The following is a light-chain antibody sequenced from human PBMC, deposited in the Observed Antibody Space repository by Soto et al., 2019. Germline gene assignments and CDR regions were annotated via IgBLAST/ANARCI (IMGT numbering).Light chain of an antibody. CDR1: QSIVNY. Sequence: DVQLTQSPSTLSASVGDRVAITCQASQSIVNYLNWFQQRPGKAPQLLISDASHLEPGVPSRFSGQRSGTDFTLIISSLQTEDFATYYCQQYEKLPLTFGGGTRVEV. CDR3: QQYEKLPLT. J-gene: IGKJ4*01. CDR2: DAS. V-gene: IGKV1-33*01.